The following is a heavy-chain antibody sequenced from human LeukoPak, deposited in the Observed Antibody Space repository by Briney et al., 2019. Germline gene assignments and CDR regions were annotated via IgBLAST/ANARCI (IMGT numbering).Heavy chain of an antibody. V-gene: IGHV4-59*01. CDR2: IYYSGST. D-gene: IGHD6-13*01. CDR1: GGSISSYY. J-gene: IGHJ5*02. CDR3: ARDPGWYSRAFDP. Sequence: PSETLSLTCTVSGGSISSYYWSWIRQPPGKGLEWIGYIYYSGSTNYNPSLKSRATISVDTSRNQFSLKLSSVTAADTAVYYCARDPGWYSRAFDPWGQGTLVTVSS.